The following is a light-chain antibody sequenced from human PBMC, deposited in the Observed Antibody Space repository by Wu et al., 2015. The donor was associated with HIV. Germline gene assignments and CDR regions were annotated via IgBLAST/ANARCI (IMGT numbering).Light chain of an antibody. CDR3: QQYNNWPRS. Sequence: EIVMTQSPATLSMSPGERATLSCRASQTINNDLAWYQHKPGQAPRLLIYAASTRASGIPARFSGSGSGTEFTLTLSSLQSEDFAVYYCQQYNNWPRSFGQGTKLEI. V-gene: IGKV3-15*01. CDR1: QTINND. J-gene: IGKJ2*04. CDR2: AAS.